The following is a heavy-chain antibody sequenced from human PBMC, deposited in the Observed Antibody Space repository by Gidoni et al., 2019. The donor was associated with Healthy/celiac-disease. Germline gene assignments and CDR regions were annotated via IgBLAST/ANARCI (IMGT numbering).Heavy chain of an antibody. CDR3: ARVSGSNYYFDY. J-gene: IGHJ4*02. V-gene: IGHV3-64*01. CDR2: ISSNGGST. D-gene: IGHD2-15*01. CDR1: GFTFSSYA. Sequence: EVQLVESGGGLVQPGGYLRLSCAASGFTFSSYAMHWVRQAPGKGLEYVSAISSNGGSTYYANSVKGRFTISRDNSKNTLYLQMGSLRAEDMAVYYCARVSGSNYYFDYWGQGTLVTVSS.